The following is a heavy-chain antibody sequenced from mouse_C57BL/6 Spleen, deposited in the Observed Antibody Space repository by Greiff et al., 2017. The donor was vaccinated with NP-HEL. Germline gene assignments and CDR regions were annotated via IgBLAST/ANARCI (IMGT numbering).Heavy chain of an antibody. CDR2: IYPGDGDT. Sequence: QVQLQQSGPELVKPGASVKISCKASGYAFSSSWMNWVKQRPGKGLEWIGRIYPGDGDTNYNGKFKGKATLTADKSSSTAYMQLSSLTSEDSAVYFCAREEITTVVATDFDYWGQGTTLTVSS. J-gene: IGHJ2*01. V-gene: IGHV1-82*01. CDR3: AREEITTVVATDFDY. CDR1: GYAFSSSW. D-gene: IGHD1-1*01.